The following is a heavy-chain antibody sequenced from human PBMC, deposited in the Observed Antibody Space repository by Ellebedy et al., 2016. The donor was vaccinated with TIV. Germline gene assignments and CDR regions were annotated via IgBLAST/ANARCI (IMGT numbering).Heavy chain of an antibody. CDR2: ISGGGSST. D-gene: IGHD1-7*01. CDR1: GFTFSSYV. V-gene: IGHV3-23*01. Sequence: GESLKISCAASGFTFSSYVMSWVRQAPGKGLEWVSAISGGGSSTYYADTVKGRFTISRDNSKNTLYLQMNSLRAEDTAVYYCAKGLELRQVQPRQWGQGTLVTVSS. J-gene: IGHJ4*02. CDR3: AKGLELRQVQPRQ.